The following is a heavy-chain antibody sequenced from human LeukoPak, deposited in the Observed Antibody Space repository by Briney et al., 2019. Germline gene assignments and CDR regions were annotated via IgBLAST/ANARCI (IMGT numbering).Heavy chain of an antibody. J-gene: IGHJ4*02. Sequence: ASVKVSCKASGYTFTDYYFNWVRQAPGQGLAWMGWINPNSGGTHYAQNFQDRVTMTRDTSISTAYMEVSRLTSDDTAVYYCARTLTTAAWDYWGQGTLVTVSS. CDR3: ARTLTTAAWDY. CDR2: INPNSGGT. D-gene: IGHD4-17*01. CDR1: GYTFTDYY. V-gene: IGHV1-2*02.